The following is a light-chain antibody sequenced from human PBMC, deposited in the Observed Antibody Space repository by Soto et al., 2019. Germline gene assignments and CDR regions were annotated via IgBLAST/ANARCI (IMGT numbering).Light chain of an antibody. Sequence: EIVLTQSPGTLSLSPGERATLSCRASQSVSSSYLAWYQQKPGQAPRLLIYGASSRATGIPARFSGSGSGTAFTLTITTLAPEDFAVYYCQQYGSSPNTFGQGTKLEIK. J-gene: IGKJ2*01. V-gene: IGKV3-20*01. CDR2: GAS. CDR3: QQYGSSPNT. CDR1: QSVSSSY.